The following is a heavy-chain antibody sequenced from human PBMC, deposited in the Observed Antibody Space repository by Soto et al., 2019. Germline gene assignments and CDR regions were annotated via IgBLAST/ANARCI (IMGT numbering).Heavy chain of an antibody. Sequence: LRLSCSASGFTFSSYAMHWVRQAPGKGLEWVAVISYDGSNKYYADSVKGRFTISRDNSKNTLYLQMNSLRAEDTAVYYRQRGHTAMVMDYYSTDVCGQGTMVTVAS. D-gene: IGHD5-18*01. CDR1: GFTFSSYA. J-gene: IGHJ6*02. CDR3: QRGHTAMVMDYYSTDV. V-gene: IGHV3-30-3*01. CDR2: ISYDGSNK.